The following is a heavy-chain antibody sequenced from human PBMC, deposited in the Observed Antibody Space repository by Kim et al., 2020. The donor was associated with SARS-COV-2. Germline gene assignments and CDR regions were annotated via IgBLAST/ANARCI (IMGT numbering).Heavy chain of an antibody. V-gene: IGHV3-30*04. CDR3: ARASHSNVS. Sequence: GGSLRLSCAASGFTFSSYAMHWVRQAPGKGLEWVAVISYDGSNKYYADSVKGRFTISRDNSKNTLYLQMNSLRAEDTAVYYCARASHSNVSWGQGTLVTVSS. CDR2: ISYDGSNK. J-gene: IGHJ5*02. D-gene: IGHD6-6*01. CDR1: GFTFSSYA.